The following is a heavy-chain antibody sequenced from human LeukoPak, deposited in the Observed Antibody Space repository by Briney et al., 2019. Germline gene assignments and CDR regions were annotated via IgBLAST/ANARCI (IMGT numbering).Heavy chain of an antibody. J-gene: IGHJ4*02. CDR1: GDSVSSHSAA. CDR2: TYYRSKWYN. D-gene: IGHD1-7*01. V-gene: IGHV6-1*01. Sequence: SQTLSLTCAISGDSVSSHSAAWNWIRQSPSRGLKWLGRTYYRSKWYNDYGTSVKGRITINPDTSKNQFSLQLNSVTPEDTAVYYCARDGPGELLLDYWGQGTLVTVSS. CDR3: ARDGPGELLLDY.